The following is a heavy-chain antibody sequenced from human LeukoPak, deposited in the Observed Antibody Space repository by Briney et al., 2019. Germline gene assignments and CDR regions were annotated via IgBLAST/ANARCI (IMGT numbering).Heavy chain of an antibody. J-gene: IGHJ4*02. V-gene: IGHV4-30-4*01. CDR2: IYYSGNT. Sequence: PSQTLSLTCTVSGDSISSGDSYWSWIRQPPGKGLEWIGSIYYSGNTYYNPSLKSRLTVSVDTSKNEFSLKLSSVTAADTAVYYCARAGQYHYNSASYFPDYWGQGTLVTVSS. CDR1: GDSISSGDSY. D-gene: IGHD3-22*01. CDR3: ARAGQYHYNSASYFPDY.